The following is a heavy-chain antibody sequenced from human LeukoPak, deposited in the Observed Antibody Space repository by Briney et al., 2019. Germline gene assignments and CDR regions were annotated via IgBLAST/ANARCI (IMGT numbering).Heavy chain of an antibody. CDR1: GFTFSACA. CDR2: ISYGGNNK. V-gene: IGHV3-30*01. Sequence: QTGGSLRLSCAASGFTFSACAMHWVRQAPGKGLEWVAVISYGGNNKYYADSVKGRFTISRDNSKNTLYLQMNSLRVEVTAMYYCASGGFYDFWSGYYTPFDYWGQGTLVTVSS. D-gene: IGHD3-3*01. J-gene: IGHJ4*02. CDR3: ASGGFYDFWSGYYTPFDY.